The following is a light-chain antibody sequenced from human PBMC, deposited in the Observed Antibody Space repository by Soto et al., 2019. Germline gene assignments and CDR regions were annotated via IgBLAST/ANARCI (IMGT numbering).Light chain of an antibody. Sequence: EAVMTQSPATLSVSPGEAATLSCRASESVGTDFAWYQQKPGQAPRLLIYGASTRATGVPARFSGSGFGTEFTLTITSLQSEDFAVYYCQQYNKWPLFTFGQGTRLEI. CDR1: ESVGTD. CDR3: QQYNKWPLFT. V-gene: IGKV3-15*01. J-gene: IGKJ2*01. CDR2: GAS.